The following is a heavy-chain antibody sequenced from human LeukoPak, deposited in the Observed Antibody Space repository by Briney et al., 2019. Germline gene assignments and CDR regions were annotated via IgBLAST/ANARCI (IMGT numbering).Heavy chain of an antibody. CDR1: GYIFTSYN. D-gene: IGHD3-22*01. Sequence: ASVKVSCKASGYIFTSYNIYWVRQAPGQGLEWMGIINPSGGSTNYAQKFQGRVTMTRDTSTSTVYMELSSLRSEDTAVYYCASLPTVYSRGYLALWGQGTLVTVSS. CDR2: INPSGGST. CDR3: ASLPTVYSRGYLAL. J-gene: IGHJ4*02. V-gene: IGHV1-46*01.